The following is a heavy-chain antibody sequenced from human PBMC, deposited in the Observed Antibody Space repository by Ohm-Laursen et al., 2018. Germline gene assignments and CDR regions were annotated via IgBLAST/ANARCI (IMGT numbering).Heavy chain of an antibody. Sequence: SLRLSCAASGFTVSNDYMSWVRQAPGKGLERVSVIYSGGSTYYADSVMGRFTMPRDNSKNTLYLQMNSLRAEDTAVYYCAKAEALLGYYFDYWGQGTLVTVSS. CDR1: GFTVSNDY. J-gene: IGHJ4*02. V-gene: IGHV3-66*01. D-gene: IGHD2-8*02. CDR2: IYSGGST. CDR3: AKAEALLGYYFDY.